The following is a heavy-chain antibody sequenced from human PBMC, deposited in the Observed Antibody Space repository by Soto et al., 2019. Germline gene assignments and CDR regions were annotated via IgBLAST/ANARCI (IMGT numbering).Heavy chain of an antibody. V-gene: IGHV2-5*01. CDR1: GLSLSTSGVG. J-gene: IGHJ4*02. CDR2: IYWNGHN. D-gene: IGHD2-15*01. Sequence: SGPTLVNPTQTLTLTCTFSGLSLSTSGVGVGWIRQPPGKALEWLALIYWNGHNRYTPSLRTRLTISKDTSKNQVVLTMTDMDPEDTATYYCVRMGGNFRYCDYWGQGTLVTVSS. CDR3: VRMGGNFRYCDY.